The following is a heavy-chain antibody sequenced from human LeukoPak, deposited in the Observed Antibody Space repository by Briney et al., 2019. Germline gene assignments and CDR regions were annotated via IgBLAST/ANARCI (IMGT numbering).Heavy chain of an antibody. J-gene: IGHJ4*02. CDR3: ASIRDSSGSTADY. CDR2: ISSSSSYI. Sequence: GGSLRLSCAASGFTFSSYGMHWVRQAPGRGLEWVSSISSSSSYIYYADSVKGRFTISRDNAKNSLYLQMNSLRAEDTAVYYCASIRDSSGSTADYWGQGTLVTVSS. V-gene: IGHV3-21*01. D-gene: IGHD3-22*01. CDR1: GFTFSSYG.